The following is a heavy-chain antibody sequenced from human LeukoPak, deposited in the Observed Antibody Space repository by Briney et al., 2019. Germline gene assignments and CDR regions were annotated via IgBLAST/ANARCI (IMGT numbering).Heavy chain of an antibody. CDR3: ANSGPTVTSYGMDV. D-gene: IGHD4-17*01. CDR2: INPNSGGT. CDR1: GYTFTGYY. V-gene: IGHV1-2*02. J-gene: IGHJ6*02. Sequence: ASVKLSCKASGYTFTGYYMHWVRQAPGQGLEWMGWINPNSGGTNYAQKFQGRVTMTRDKSISTAYMELSRLRSDDTAVYYCANSGPTVTSYGMDVWGQGTTVTVSS.